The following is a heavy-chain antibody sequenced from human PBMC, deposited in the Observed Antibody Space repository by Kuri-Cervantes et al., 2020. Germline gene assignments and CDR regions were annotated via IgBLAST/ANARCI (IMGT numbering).Heavy chain of an antibody. J-gene: IGHJ3*02. Sequence: GSLRLSCAVSGYSISSGYYWGWIRQPPGKGLEWIGSIYHSGSTYYNPSLKSRVTISVDTSKNQFSLKLSSVTAADTAVYYCARLAAAAAGAFDIWGQGTMVTVSS. CDR2: IYHSGST. CDR3: ARLAAAAAGAFDI. D-gene: IGHD6-13*01. V-gene: IGHV4-38-2*01. CDR1: GYSISSGYY.